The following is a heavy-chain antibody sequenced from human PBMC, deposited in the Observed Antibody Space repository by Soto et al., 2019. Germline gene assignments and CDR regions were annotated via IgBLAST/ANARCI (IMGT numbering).Heavy chain of an antibody. CDR1: GFTVSSDY. V-gene: IGHV3-15*01. CDR2: IKSKTDGGTT. CDR3: TTAHVLLWFGELPYFDY. D-gene: IGHD3-10*01. J-gene: IGHJ4*02. Sequence: PGGSLRLSCAASGFTVSSDYWSWVRQVPGKGLDWVGRIKSKTDGGTTDYAAPVKGRFTISRDDSKNTLYLQMNSLKTEDTAVYYCTTAHVLLWFGELPYFDYWGKGTLVTVSS.